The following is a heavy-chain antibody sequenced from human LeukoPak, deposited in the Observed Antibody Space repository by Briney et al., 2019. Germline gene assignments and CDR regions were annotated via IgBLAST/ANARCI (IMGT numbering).Heavy chain of an antibody. V-gene: IGHV3-7*01. CDR3: AWYGVTHGLDV. Sequence: PGGSLRLSCAAYGFSLSNYWMSWVRQAPGKGLEMVANINQDGSNKYYVNSVMGRFTITKDNSKNSVYLQMNSLRPEDTAIYYCAWYGVTHGLDVWGQGTTVTVSS. CDR1: GFSLSNYW. J-gene: IGHJ6*02. CDR2: INQDGSNK. D-gene: IGHD3-10*01.